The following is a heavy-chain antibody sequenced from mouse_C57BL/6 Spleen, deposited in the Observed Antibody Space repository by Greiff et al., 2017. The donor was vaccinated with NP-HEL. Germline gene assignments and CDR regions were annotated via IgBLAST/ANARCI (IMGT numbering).Heavy chain of an antibody. CDR3: ARRTLKYYFDY. CDR1: GFTFSDYG. Sequence: DVMLVESGGGLVKPGGSLKLSCAASGFTFSDYGMHWFRQAPEKGLEWVAYISSGSSTIYYADTVKGRFTISRDNAKNTLFLQMTSLRSEDTAIYYCARRTLKYYFDYWGQGTTLTVSS. J-gene: IGHJ2*01. CDR2: ISSGSSTI. V-gene: IGHV5-17*01.